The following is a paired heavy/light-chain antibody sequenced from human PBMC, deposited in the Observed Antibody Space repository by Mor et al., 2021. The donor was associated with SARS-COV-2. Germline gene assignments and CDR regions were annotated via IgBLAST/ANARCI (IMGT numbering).Heavy chain of an antibody. Sequence: EVQLVESGGGLVQPGGSLRLSCAASGFTVSSNYMSWVRQAPGKGLEWVSVIYSGGSTYYADSVKGRFTISRHNSKNTLYLQMNSLRAEDTAVYYCARANSYYDFWSGYPYYFDYWGQGTLVTVSS. J-gene: IGHJ4*02. CDR2: IYSGGST. V-gene: IGHV3-53*04. CDR3: ARANSYYDFWSGYPYYFDY. D-gene: IGHD3-3*01. CDR1: GFTVSSNY.
Light chain of an antibody. V-gene: IGKV3-15*01. CDR1: QSVSSN. J-gene: IGKJ5*01. Sequence: EIVMTQSPATLSVSPGERATLSCRASQSVSSNLAWYQQKPGQAPRLLIYGASTRATGIPARFSGSGSGTEFTLTISSLQSEDFAVYYCQQYNNWPPAFGQGTRLEIK. CDR3: QQYNNWPPA. CDR2: GAS.